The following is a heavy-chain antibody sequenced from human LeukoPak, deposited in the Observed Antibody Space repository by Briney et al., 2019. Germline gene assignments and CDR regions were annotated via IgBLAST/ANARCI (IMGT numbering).Heavy chain of an antibody. Sequence: GGSLRLSCSASGFXFSDFGIHWVRQAPGKGLEWVTVLSPHGNYEYYADSVQGRFIISRDDSKNTVSLQMNSLRDEDTAVYYCARDWIDRSLDYWGQGTLVTVSS. V-gene: IGHV3-33*01. J-gene: IGHJ4*02. CDR3: ARDWIDRSLDY. CDR2: LSPHGNYE. CDR1: GFXFSDFG. D-gene: IGHD2-2*03.